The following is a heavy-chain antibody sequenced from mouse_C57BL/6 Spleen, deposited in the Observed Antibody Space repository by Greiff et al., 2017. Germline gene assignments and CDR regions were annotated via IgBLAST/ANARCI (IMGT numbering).Heavy chain of an antibody. Sequence: EVQLQPSGPELVKPGASVKMSCKASGYTFTDYNLHWVQPSHGTSLEWIGYINPKNGGPSYTQKFKGKATLTVNKSSSTAYMELRSLTSEDTAVYCCASNYFDYWGQGTSLTVSA. CDR3: ASNYFDY. V-gene: IGHV1-22*01. CDR2: INPKNGGP. CDR1: GYTFTDYN. J-gene: IGHJ2*02.